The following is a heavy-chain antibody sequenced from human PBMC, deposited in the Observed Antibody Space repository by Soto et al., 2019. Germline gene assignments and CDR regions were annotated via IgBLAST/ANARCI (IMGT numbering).Heavy chain of an antibody. Sequence: QVQLQESGPGRVRPSQTLSLTCTVSGGSVTSGGYYWSWIRNCPGKGLEWMGYIYSSGDSNYNPSLNSRVAMSVDTSNNQFPLKFTSVTVSETAIYYCTRDWAPPLTHGYDSWGQGIMVTVSS. D-gene: IGHD7-27*01. V-gene: IGHV4-31*03. CDR3: TRDWAPPLTHGYDS. J-gene: IGHJ5*01. CDR2: IYSSGDS. CDR1: GGSVTSGGYY.